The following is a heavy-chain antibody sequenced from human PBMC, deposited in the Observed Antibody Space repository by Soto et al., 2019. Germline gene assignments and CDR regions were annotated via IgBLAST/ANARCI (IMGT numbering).Heavy chain of an antibody. V-gene: IGHV4-59*08. J-gene: IGHJ4*02. D-gene: IGHD5-12*01. CDR1: GGSISSYY. CDR2: IYYSGST. CDR3: ARHSLGYEGGGDNFDY. Sequence: SETLSLTCTVSGGSISSYYWSWIRQPPGKGLEWIGYIYYSGSTNYNPSLKSRVTISVDTSKNQFSLKLSSVTAADTAVYYCARHSLGYEGGGDNFDYWGQGTLVTVSS.